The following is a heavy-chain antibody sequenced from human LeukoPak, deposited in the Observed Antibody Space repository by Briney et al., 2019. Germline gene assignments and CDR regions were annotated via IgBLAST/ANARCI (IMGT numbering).Heavy chain of an antibody. CDR2: MNPKSGNT. J-gene: IGHJ4*02. CDR1: GYTFTSYD. CDR3: ARGSEIRRHSSGYKSPKGKYYFDY. V-gene: IGHV1-8*03. D-gene: IGHD6-19*01. Sequence: GASVKVSCKASGYTFTSYDINWVRQVTGQGLEWMGWMNPKSGNTGYAQKFQGRVTITRNTSISTAYMEVSSLRYEDTAVYYCARGSEIRRHSSGYKSPKGKYYFDYWGQGTLVTVSS.